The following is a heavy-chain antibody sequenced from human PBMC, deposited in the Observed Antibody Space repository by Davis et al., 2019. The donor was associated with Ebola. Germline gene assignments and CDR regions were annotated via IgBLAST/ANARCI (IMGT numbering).Heavy chain of an antibody. V-gene: IGHV3-43*02. CDR1: GFTFSSYW. Sequence: PGGSLRLSCAASGFTFSSYWMSWVRQAPGKGLEWVSLISGDGGSTYYADSVKGRFTISRDNSKNSLYLQMNSLRTEDTALYYCAKDQANWFDPWGQGTLVTVSS. CDR3: AKDQANWFDP. J-gene: IGHJ5*02. CDR2: ISGDGGST.